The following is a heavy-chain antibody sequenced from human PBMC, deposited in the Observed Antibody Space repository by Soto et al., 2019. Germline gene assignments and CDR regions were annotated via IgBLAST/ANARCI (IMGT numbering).Heavy chain of an antibody. CDR2: ISASGGST. CDR1: GFTFSSYA. Sequence: GGSLRLSCAASGFTFSSYAMNWVRQAPGKGLEWVSTISASGGSTYYTDSVKGRFTISRDNYKNTLSLQMNSLRADDTAIYYSARDPSTGSADYWCQGTLVTVSS. CDR3: ARDPSTGSADY. V-gene: IGHV3-23*01. J-gene: IGHJ4*02. D-gene: IGHD3-9*01.